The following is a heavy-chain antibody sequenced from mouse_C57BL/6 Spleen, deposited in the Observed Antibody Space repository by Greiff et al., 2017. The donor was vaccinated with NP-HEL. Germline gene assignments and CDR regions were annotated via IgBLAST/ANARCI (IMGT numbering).Heavy chain of an antibody. Sequence: EVQLQQSGPELVKPGASVKISCKASGYTFTDYYMNWVKQSHGKSLEWIGDINPNNGGTSYNQKFKGKATLTVDKSSSTAYMELRSLTSEDSAVYYCARSHGSSWYFDVWGTGTTVTVSS. CDR1: GYTFTDYY. V-gene: IGHV1-26*01. D-gene: IGHD1-1*01. CDR2: INPNNGGT. J-gene: IGHJ1*03. CDR3: ARSHGSSWYFDV.